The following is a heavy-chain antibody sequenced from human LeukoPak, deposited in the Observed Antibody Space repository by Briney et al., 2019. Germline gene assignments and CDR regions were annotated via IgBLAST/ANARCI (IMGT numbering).Heavy chain of an antibody. J-gene: IGHJ6*02. CDR2: IWYDGSNK. V-gene: IGHV3-33*01. CDR1: GFTFSSYG. Sequence: GRSLRLSCAASGFTFSSYGMHWVRQAPGKGLEWVAVIWYDGSNKYYADSVKGRFTISRDNSKNTLYLQMNSLRAEDAAVYYCARVVFGLYVMDVWGQGTTVTVSS. CDR3: ARVVFGLYVMDV. D-gene: IGHD3/OR15-3a*01.